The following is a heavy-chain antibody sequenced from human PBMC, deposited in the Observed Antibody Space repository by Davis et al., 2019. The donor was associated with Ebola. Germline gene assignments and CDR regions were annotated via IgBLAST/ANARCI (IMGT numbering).Heavy chain of an antibody. V-gene: IGHV5-51*01. D-gene: IGHD2-15*01. CDR1: GYSFSSHW. Sequence: GESLKISCEGSGYSFSSHWIGWVRQMPGKGLELMGLIYPGDSETRYNPSFQGHVTISADKSISTAYLQWSNLKASDTAMYCVRIFGAKEFDYWGQGALVTVSS. CDR3: RIFGAKEFDY. CDR2: IYPGDSET. J-gene: IGHJ4*02.